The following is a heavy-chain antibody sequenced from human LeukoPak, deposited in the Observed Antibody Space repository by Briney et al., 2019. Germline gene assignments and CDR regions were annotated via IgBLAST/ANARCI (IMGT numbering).Heavy chain of an antibody. V-gene: IGHV3-7*01. CDR3: ERYSHSGWYGD. CDR2: INVDGSTK. J-gene: IGHJ4*02. D-gene: IGHD6-19*01. CDR1: GFTFCSYW. Sequence: SGGSLRLSCAASGFTFCSYWMSWVRQAPGKGLEWVANINVDGSTKYYVDSVKGRFTISRDNTKNSLYLQMNSLRTENTPVYYCERYSHSGWYGDWGQGTLVTVSS.